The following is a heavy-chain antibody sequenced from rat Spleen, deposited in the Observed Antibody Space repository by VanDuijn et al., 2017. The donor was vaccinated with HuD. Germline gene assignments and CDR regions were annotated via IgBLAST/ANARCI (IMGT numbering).Heavy chain of an antibody. CDR1: GFSVTSYH. J-gene: IGHJ3*01. CDR2: IWSYGGT. Sequence: QVQLKESGPGLVQPSQTLSLACTVSGFSVTSYHVHWVRQPSGKGLEWMGVIWSYGGTDYNSALKSRLSISRDTSKSQVFLKMSSLQTEDTAMYFCARTYSDNWFAYWGQGTLVTVSS. V-gene: IGHV2-32*01. D-gene: IGHD1-11*01. CDR3: ARTYSDNWFAY.